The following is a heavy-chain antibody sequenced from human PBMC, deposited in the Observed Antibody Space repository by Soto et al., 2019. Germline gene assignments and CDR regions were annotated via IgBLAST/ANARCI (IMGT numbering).Heavy chain of an antibody. CDR2: INPHGGST. D-gene: IGHD1-26*01. Sequence: ASVKVSCKAPRDTFTSYYINWVRQAPGQGLEWMGVINPHGGSTAYAQKFKGRVTLTRDTSASTVYMEVSSLTSEDTAMYYCARSSGGNFGIIIEGTNWFATWGQGTLVTVSS. J-gene: IGHJ5*02. CDR1: RDTFTSYY. CDR3: ARSSGGNFGIIIEGTNWFAT. V-gene: IGHV1-46*01.